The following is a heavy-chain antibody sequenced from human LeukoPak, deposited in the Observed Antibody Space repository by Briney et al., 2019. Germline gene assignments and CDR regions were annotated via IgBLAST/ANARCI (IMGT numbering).Heavy chain of an antibody. D-gene: IGHD3-3*01. J-gene: IGHJ4*02. CDR1: GYSISSGYY. CDR3: ASALRRITLFGSVLCYFHQ. V-gene: IGHV4-38-2*02. Sequence: SETLSLTCTVSGYSISSGYYWGWIRQPPGEGLELIGTIYHSVSTYYNPSLKGRVTISVDTTKHQFSLKLRSVTAAGTAVYYCASALRRITLFGSVLCYFHQWAQGTLVPVSS. CDR2: IYHSVST.